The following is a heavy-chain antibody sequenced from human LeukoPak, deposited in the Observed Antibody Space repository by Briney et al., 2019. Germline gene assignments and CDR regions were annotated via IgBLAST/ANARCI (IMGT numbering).Heavy chain of an antibody. D-gene: IGHD7-27*01. CDR1: GYTFTNVD. CDR2: MNPNNGIT. V-gene: IGHV1-8*01. J-gene: IGHJ4*02. CDR3: ARGIDAGVDF. Sequence: ASVKVSCKASGYTFTNVDINWVRQATGQGLEWMGWMNPNNGITDHAQKFQGRVAMTRDTSTGTAYMELSSLTFEDTAVYYCARGIDAGVDFWGQGTLITVSS.